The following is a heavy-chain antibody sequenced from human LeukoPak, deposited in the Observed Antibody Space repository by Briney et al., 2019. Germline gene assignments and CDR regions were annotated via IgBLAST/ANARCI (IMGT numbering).Heavy chain of an antibody. Sequence: ASVKVSCKASGYTFTSYGISWVRQAPGQGLEWMGWISAYNGNTNYAQKLQGRVTMTTDTSTSTAYMERRSLRSDDTAVYYFATIDFRSGYFMFGGGGNWGQGTLLIVSS. J-gene: IGHJ4*02. V-gene: IGHV1-18*01. CDR1: GYTFTSYG. D-gene: IGHD3-3*01. CDR3: ATIDFRSGYFMFGGGGN. CDR2: ISAYNGNT.